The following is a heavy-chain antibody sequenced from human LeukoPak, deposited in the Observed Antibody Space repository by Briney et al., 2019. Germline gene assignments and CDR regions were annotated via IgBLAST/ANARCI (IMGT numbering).Heavy chain of an antibody. J-gene: IGHJ4*02. Sequence: PGGSLRLSCAASGFTFSSYSMNWVRQAPGKGLEWVSSISSSSSYIYYADSVKGRFTISRDNAKNSLYLQMNSLRAEDTAVYYCARDGCSSTSCNFDYWGQGTLVTVSS. CDR3: ARDGCSSTSCNFDY. CDR2: ISSSSSYI. CDR1: GFTFSSYS. D-gene: IGHD2-2*01. V-gene: IGHV3-21*01.